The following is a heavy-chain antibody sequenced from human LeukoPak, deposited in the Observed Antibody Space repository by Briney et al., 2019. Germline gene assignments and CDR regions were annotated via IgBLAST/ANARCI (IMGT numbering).Heavy chain of an antibody. J-gene: IGHJ4*02. CDR1: GGSFSGYY. CDR3: ARLWDIVVVPAAMGFDY. V-gene: IGHV4-34*01. CDR2: INHSGST. D-gene: IGHD2-2*01. Sequence: SETLSLTCAVYGGSFSGYYWSWIRQPPGKGLEWIGEINHSGSTNYNPSLKSRVTISVDTSKNQFSLKLSSVTAADTAVYYCARLWDIVVVPAAMGFDYWGQGTLVTVSS.